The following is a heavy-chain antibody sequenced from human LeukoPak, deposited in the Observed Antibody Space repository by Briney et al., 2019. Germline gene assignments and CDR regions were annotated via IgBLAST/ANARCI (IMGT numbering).Heavy chain of an antibody. CDR2: ISAYNGNT. V-gene: IGHV1-18*01. CDR3: ATDRGSGWYFDY. Sequence: ASVKVSCKASGYTFTSYGISWVRQAPGQGLEWMGCISAYNGNTNYAQKLQGRVTMTTDTSTSSVYMELRSLRSDDTAVYYCATDRGSGWYFDYWGQGTLVTVSS. CDR1: GYTFTSYG. D-gene: IGHD6-19*01. J-gene: IGHJ4*02.